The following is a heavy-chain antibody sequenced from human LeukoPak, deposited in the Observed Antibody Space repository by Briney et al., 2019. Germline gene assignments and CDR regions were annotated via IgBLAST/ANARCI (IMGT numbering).Heavy chain of an antibody. CDR3: ARKNDFEI. CDR1: GGSISSDH. V-gene: IGHV4-59*01. J-gene: IGHJ3*02. Sequence: SATLSLTCTVSGGSISSDHWNWIHQPPGKGLEWIGCIFYSGRTYYNPSLKSRVTISVDMSKSQFSLRLTSVTAADTAVYYCARKNDFEIWGQGTLVTVSS. D-gene: IGHD2/OR15-2a*01. CDR2: IFYSGRT.